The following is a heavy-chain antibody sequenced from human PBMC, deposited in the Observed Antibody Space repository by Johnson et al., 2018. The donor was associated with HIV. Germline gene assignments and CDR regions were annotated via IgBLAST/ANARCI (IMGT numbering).Heavy chain of an antibody. CDR3: ARLPSGYSRDDLDI. CDR2: ISYDGRNK. Sequence: QVLLVESRGGLVQPGGSLRLSCAASGFTFSSYAIHWVRQAPGKGLEWVAIISYDGRNKYYADSVKGRFTVSRDNSKNTLYLQINSLRPEDTAVYYCARLPSGYSRDDLDIWGQGTMVTVSS. CDR1: GFTFSSYA. J-gene: IGHJ3*02. V-gene: IGHV3-30*04. D-gene: IGHD5-18*01.